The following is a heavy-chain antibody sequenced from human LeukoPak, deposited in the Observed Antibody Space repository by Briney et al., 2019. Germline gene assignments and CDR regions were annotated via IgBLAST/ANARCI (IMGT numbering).Heavy chain of an antibody. Sequence: ASVKVSCKASGYTFTGYYMHWVRQAPGQGLEWMGWINPNSGGTNYAQKFQGRVTMTEDTSTDTAYMELSSLRSEDTAVYYCATSRIGRLGELSLCDYWGQGTLVTVSS. V-gene: IGHV1-2*02. CDR1: GYTFTGYY. J-gene: IGHJ4*02. CDR3: ATSRIGRLGELSLCDY. D-gene: IGHD3-16*02. CDR2: INPNSGGT.